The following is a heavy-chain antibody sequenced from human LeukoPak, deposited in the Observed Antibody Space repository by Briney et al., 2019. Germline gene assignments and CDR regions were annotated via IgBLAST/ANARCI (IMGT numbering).Heavy chain of an antibody. CDR1: GFTFTGYW. J-gene: IGHJ4*02. CDR3: AREDWGPDY. Sequence: PGGSLRLSCAASGFTFTGYWMVWVRQAPGKGLEWVANIKQDGSQKHYVDSVKGRFTISRDNAEKSLYLQMNNLRAEDTGVYYCAREDWGPDYWGQGTLVTVSS. CDR2: IKQDGSQK. V-gene: IGHV3-7*01. D-gene: IGHD7-27*01.